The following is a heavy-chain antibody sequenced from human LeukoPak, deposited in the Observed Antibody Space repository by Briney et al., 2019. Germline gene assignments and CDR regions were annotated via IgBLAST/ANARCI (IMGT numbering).Heavy chain of an antibody. CDR3: AKGGRCSGGSCYREDYYFDY. CDR2: MSADSATT. CDR1: GFNFGSYS. J-gene: IGHJ4*02. D-gene: IGHD2-15*01. V-gene: IGHV3-23*01. Sequence: GGSLRLSCAASGFNFGSYSMTWVRQAPGKGLEWVSVMSADSATTFYADSVKGRFTISRDNSKNTLYLQMNSLRAEDTAVYYCAKGGRCSGGSCYREDYYFDYWGQGTLVTVSS.